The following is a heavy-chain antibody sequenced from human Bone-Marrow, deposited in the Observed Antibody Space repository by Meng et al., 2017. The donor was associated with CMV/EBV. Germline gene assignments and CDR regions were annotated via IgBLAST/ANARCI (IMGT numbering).Heavy chain of an antibody. V-gene: IGHV4-31*03. Sequence: SETLSLTCTVSGGSISSGGYYWSWIRQHPGKGLEWIGYIYYSGSTYYNPSLKSRVTISVDTSKNQFSLKLSSVTAADTAVYYCARVLFDIVVVPAPIDYWGQGTLVTISS. J-gene: IGHJ4*02. CDR1: GGSISSGGYY. CDR2: IYYSGST. CDR3: ARVLFDIVVVPAPIDY. D-gene: IGHD2-2*01.